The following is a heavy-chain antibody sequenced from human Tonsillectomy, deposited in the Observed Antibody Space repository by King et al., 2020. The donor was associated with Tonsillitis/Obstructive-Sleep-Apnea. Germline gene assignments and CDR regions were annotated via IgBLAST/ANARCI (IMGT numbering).Heavy chain of an antibody. CDR3: ASLWIQVDS. V-gene: IGHV3-48*02. Sequence: VQLVESGGGLVQPGGSLRLSCASSGFTFMSYSMNWVRQAPGKGLEWCSYIRSSGSTIYCADSVKGRFTISRDNAKNSLYLQMNSLRDEDTAVYYCASLWIQVDSWGQGTLVTVSS. CDR2: IRSSGSTI. J-gene: IGHJ4*02. CDR1: GFTFMSYS. D-gene: IGHD5-18*01.